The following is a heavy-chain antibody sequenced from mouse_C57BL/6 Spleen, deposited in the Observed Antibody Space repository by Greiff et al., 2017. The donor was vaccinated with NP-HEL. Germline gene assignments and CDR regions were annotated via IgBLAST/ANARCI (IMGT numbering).Heavy chain of an antibody. Sequence: EVMLVESGGGLVKPGGSLKLSCAASGFTFSDYGMHWVRQAPEKGLEWVAYISSGSSTIYYADTVKGRFTISRDNAKNTLFLQMTSLRSEDTAMYYWARPKGDAFFAYWGQGTLVTVSA. J-gene: IGHJ3*01. CDR2: ISSGSSTI. CDR3: ARPKGDAFFAY. V-gene: IGHV5-17*01. CDR1: GFTFSDYG. D-gene: IGHD3-3*01.